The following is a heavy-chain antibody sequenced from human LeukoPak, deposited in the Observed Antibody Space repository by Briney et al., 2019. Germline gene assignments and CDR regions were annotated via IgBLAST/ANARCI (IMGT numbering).Heavy chain of an antibody. CDR1: GFSFSSYA. Sequence: GGSLRLSCAASGFSFSSYAMHWVRQAPGKGLEWVSSISSSSSYIHYADSVKGRFTISRDNAKNSLYLQMNSLRAEDTAVYYCARDSVGATLYYYGMDVWGQGTTVTVSS. CDR3: ARDSVGATLYYYGMDV. J-gene: IGHJ6*02. D-gene: IGHD1-26*01. V-gene: IGHV3-21*01. CDR2: ISSSSSYI.